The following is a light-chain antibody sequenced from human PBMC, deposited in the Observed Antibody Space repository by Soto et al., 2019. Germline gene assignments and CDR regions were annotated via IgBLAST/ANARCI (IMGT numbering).Light chain of an antibody. CDR1: QSVLYSSNNKNY. Sequence: DIVMTQSPDSLAVSLGERATINCKSSQSVLYSSNNKNYLAWYQQKPGQPPKLLIYWASTRESGVPERFSGSGSGTDFTLTISSLQAEEVAVYYCQQYDSTPLTFGGGTKVEIK. V-gene: IGKV4-1*01. CDR3: QQYDSTPLT. CDR2: WAS. J-gene: IGKJ4*01.